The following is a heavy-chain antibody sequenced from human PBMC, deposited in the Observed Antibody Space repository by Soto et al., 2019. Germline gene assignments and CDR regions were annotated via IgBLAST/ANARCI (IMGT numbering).Heavy chain of an antibody. Sequence: GESLKISCKGSGYSFTSYWIGWVRQMPGKGLEWMGIIYPGDSDTRYSPSFQGQVTISADKSISTAYLQWSSLKASDTAMYYCARPGKADYYDSSGYQRDAFDIWGQGTMVTVSS. CDR1: GYSFTSYW. D-gene: IGHD3-22*01. V-gene: IGHV5-51*01. CDR3: ARPGKADYYDSSGYQRDAFDI. J-gene: IGHJ3*02. CDR2: IYPGDSDT.